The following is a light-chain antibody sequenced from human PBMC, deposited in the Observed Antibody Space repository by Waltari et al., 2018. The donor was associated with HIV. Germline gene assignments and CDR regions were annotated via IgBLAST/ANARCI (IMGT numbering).Light chain of an antibody. J-gene: IGKJ2*01. Sequence: DIVLTQSPATLSLSPGERATLSCRASQSVSIYLAWYQQKPGQPPRLLIYDASNRATAIPARFSGSGSGTDFTLTISSLEPEDFAVYYCQQRSRWPPAYTFGQGTKLEIK. CDR2: DAS. CDR3: QQRSRWPPAYT. CDR1: QSVSIY. V-gene: IGKV3-11*01.